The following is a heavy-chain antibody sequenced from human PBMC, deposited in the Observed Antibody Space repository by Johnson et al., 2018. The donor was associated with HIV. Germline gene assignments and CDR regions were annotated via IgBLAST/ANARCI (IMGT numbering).Heavy chain of an antibody. D-gene: IGHD5-18*01. CDR3: AKDVVGIQLLGAFDI. CDR2: ISSDGNNK. V-gene: IGHV3-30*18. J-gene: IGHJ3*02. Sequence: QVQLVESGGGVVQPGRSLRLSCSASGFSFSNYAMDWVRQAPGKGLAWVSLISSDGNNKNYADSVKGRFTISRDNSKNTLYLQMNSLRAEDTAVYYCAKDVVGIQLLGAFDIWGQGTMVTVSS. CDR1: GFSFSNYA.